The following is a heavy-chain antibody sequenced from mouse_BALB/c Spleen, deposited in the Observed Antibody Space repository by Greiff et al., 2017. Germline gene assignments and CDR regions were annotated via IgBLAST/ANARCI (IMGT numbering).Heavy chain of an antibody. CDR2: ISYDGSH. D-gene: IGHD1-1*01. V-gene: IGHV3-6*02. CDR1: GYSITCGYY. Sequence: EVQLLQSGPGFVKPSQSLPLTCSVTGYSITCGYYWYWVRQFPGNTLEWMGYISYDGSHNYNPSLKNRLSITRDTSKNQFFLKLNSVTTEDTATKYYARDYGSRDVDDGGQGTTLRV. CDR3: ARDYGSRDVDD. J-gene: IGHJ2*01.